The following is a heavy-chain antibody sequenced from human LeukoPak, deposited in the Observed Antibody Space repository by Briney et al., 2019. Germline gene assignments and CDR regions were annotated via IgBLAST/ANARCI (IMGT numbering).Heavy chain of an antibody. Sequence: VASVKVSCKASGGTFSSYVISWVRQAPGQGLEWMGGIIPIFDTADYAQKFQGTVTITADESTSTAYMELSSLRSEDTAVYYCAVGVRGSGSYQIWGHAFDIWGQGTMVTISS. CDR2: IIPIFDTA. D-gene: IGHD3-10*01. CDR3: AVGVRGSGSYQIWGHAFDI. CDR1: GGTFSSYV. V-gene: IGHV1-69*13. J-gene: IGHJ3*02.